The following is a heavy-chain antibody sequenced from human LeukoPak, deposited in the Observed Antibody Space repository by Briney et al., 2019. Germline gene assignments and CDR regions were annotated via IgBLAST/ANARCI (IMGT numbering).Heavy chain of an antibody. CDR2: IYYSGST. CDR3: ARQLWFGDHRAGGAFDI. J-gene: IGHJ3*02. Sequence: SETLSLTCTVSGGSISSSSYYWGWIRQPPGKGLEWIGSIYYSGSTYYNPSLKSRVTISVDTSKNQFSLKLSSVTAADTAVYYCARQLWFGDHRAGGAFDIWGQGTMVTVSS. CDR1: GGSISSSSYY. D-gene: IGHD3-10*01. V-gene: IGHV4-39*01.